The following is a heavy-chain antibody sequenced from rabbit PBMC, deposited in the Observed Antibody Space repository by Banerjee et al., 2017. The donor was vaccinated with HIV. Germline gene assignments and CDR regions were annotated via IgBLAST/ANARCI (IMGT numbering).Heavy chain of an antibody. CDR3: ARDLGYAYGWNFGL. V-gene: IGHV1S45*01. CDR2: IYTGSGAT. J-gene: IGHJ4*01. CDR1: GFSFTNKYV. Sequence: QEQLEESGGGLVQPEGSPTLTCTASGFSFTNKYVMCWVRQAPGKGLEWIGCIYTGSGATYYASWVNGRFTISKTSSTTVTLQMTSLTAADTATYFCARDLGYAYGWNFGLWGPGTLVTVS. D-gene: IGHD6-1*01.